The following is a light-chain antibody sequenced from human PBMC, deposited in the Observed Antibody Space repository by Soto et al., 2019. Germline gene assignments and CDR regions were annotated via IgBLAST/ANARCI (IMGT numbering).Light chain of an antibody. Sequence: DIQMTQSPSSLSASVGDRVTITCRASQSISSYLNWYRQKPGKAPKLLIYAASSLQSGVPSRFSGSRSGTDYTLTIASLQPEDFATYYCQQLNGSPWTFGQGTKVDI. CDR2: AAS. V-gene: IGKV1-39*01. CDR1: QSISSY. CDR3: QQLNGSPWT. J-gene: IGKJ1*01.